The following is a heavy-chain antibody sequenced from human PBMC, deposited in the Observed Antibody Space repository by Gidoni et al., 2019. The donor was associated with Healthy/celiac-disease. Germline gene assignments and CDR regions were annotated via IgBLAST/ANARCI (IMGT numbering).Heavy chain of an antibody. J-gene: IGHJ5*02. CDR1: GYTFTGYY. CDR3: AREGSADTAINWFDP. V-gene: IGHV1-2*02. D-gene: IGHD5-18*01. CDR2: INPNSGGT. Sequence: QVQLAQSGAEVKKPGASVKVSCRASGYTFTGYYMHWVRQAPGQGLEWMGWINPNSGGTNYAQKFQGRVTMTRDTSISTAYMELSRLRSDDTAVYYCAREGSADTAINWFDPWGQGTLVTVSS.